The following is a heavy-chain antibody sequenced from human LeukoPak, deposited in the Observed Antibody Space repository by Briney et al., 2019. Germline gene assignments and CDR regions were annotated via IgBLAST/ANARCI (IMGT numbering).Heavy chain of an antibody. D-gene: IGHD2-2*01. V-gene: IGHV1-2*02. CDR2: INPNSGGT. CDR1: GYTLTGYY. Sequence: ASVKVSCKASGYTLTGYYMHWVRQAPGQGLEWMGWINPNSGGTNYARKFQGRVTMTRDTSISTAYMELSRLRSDDTAVYYCARDDCSSTSCYPTNWFDPWGQGTLVTVSS. J-gene: IGHJ5*02. CDR3: ARDDCSSTSCYPTNWFDP.